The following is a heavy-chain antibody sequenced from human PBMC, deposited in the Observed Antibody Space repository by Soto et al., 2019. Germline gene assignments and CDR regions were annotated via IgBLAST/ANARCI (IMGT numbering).Heavy chain of an antibody. D-gene: IGHD3-16*02. V-gene: IGHV3-23*01. CDR1: GFTFSSYA. CDR3: AKGSRRGDDYIWGSYRPLDAFDI. Sequence: EVQLLESGGGLVQPGGSLRLSCAASGFTFSSYAMSWVRQAPGKGLEWVSAISGSGGSTYYADSVKGRFTISRDTSKNTLYLQMNSLRAEDRAVYYCAKGSRRGDDYIWGSYRPLDAFDIWGQGTMVTVSS. CDR2: ISGSGGST. J-gene: IGHJ3*02.